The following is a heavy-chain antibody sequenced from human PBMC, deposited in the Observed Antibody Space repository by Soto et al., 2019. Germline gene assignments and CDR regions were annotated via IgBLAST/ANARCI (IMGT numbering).Heavy chain of an antibody. Sequence: QVQLQESGPGLVKPPETLSLTCTVSGGSVSSGRYYWTWIRQPPGKGLEWIGYISYSGSTNYNPSLKSRVTISVDTSQNQFSLKLSSVTAADTAVYYCARSDSYYGMDVWGQGTTVTVSS. CDR1: GGSVSSGRYY. CDR3: ARSDSYYGMDV. CDR2: ISYSGST. J-gene: IGHJ6*02. V-gene: IGHV4-61*01.